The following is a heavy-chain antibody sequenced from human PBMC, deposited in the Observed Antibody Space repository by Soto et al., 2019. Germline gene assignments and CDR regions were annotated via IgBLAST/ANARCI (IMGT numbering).Heavy chain of an antibody. D-gene: IGHD3-10*01. CDR1: GDTFNFYS. CDR3: ASIYGSGYLAFDY. Sequence: QVQLVQSGAEVKRPGSSVKVSCKASGDTFNFYSINWVRQAPGLGLEWMGRVNPIVSMSNYAQKFQGRVTMTADKSTSTAYMELSSLRSEDTAIYYCASIYGSGYLAFDYWGQGALVTVSS. CDR2: VNPIVSMS. V-gene: IGHV1-69*02. J-gene: IGHJ4*02.